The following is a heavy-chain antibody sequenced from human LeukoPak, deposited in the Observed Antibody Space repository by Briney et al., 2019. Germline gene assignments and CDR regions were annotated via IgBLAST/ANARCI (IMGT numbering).Heavy chain of an antibody. J-gene: IGHJ4*02. Sequence: GGSLRLSSAASGFTFSSYWMSWVRQAPGKGLEWVANIKHDGSEKYYVDSVKGRFTISRDNAKNSLYLQMNSLRAEDTAVYYCARSWPKRNDFWSEVSYYWGQGTLVTVSS. CDR1: GFTFSSYW. D-gene: IGHD3-3*01. V-gene: IGHV3-7*01. CDR2: IKHDGSEK. CDR3: ARSWPKRNDFWSEVSYY.